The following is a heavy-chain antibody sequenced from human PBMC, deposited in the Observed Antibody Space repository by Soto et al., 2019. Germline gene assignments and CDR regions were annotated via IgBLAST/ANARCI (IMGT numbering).Heavy chain of an antibody. CDR2: MNPNSGNT. D-gene: IGHD4-17*01. J-gene: IGHJ3*02. CDR3: ARGLGDYAVPIPLLDAFDI. V-gene: IGHV1-8*01. CDR1: GYTFTSYD. Sequence: ASVKVSYKASGYTFTSYDINWVRQATGQGLEWMGWMNPNSGNTGYAQKFQGRVTMTRNTSISTAYMELSSLRSEDTAVYYCARGLGDYAVPIPLLDAFDIWCQGKMVTVSS.